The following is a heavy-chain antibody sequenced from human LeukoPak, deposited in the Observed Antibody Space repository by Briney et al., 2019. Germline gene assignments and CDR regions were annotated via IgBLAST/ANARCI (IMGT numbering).Heavy chain of an antibody. CDR3: ARHPFSSPFDF. V-gene: IGHV4-61*08. J-gene: IGHJ4*02. CDR1: GGSISSGDYY. CDR2: IYFTGNT. Sequence: PSETLSLTCTVSGGSISSGDYYWSWIRQPPGKGLEWIGYIYFTGNTDHNPSLKSRVTLSMDTSKNQFSLKLTSVTAADTAVYYYARHPFSSPFDFWGQGTLVTVSS.